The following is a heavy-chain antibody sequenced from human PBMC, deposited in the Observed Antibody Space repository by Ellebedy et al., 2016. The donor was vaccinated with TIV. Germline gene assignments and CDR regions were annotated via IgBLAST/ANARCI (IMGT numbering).Heavy chain of an antibody. CDR1: GFTYNSYE. V-gene: IGHV3-48*03. D-gene: IGHD6-19*01. J-gene: IGHJ6*02. CDR3: ARGFSASGYYYYGMEV. CDR2: ISSGGSTI. Sequence: GESLKISCAASGFTYNSYEMNWVRQAPGKGLEWVSYISSGGSTIYYADSVKGRFTISRDNAKNSLYLQMNSLRAEDTAVYYCARGFSASGYYYYGMEVWGQGTTVTVSS.